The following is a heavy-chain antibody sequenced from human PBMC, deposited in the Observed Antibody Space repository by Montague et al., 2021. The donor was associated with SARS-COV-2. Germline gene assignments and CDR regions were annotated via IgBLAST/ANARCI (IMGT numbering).Heavy chain of an antibody. V-gene: IGHV4-34*01. CDR1: GGSLSGYY. Sequence: SETLSLTCAVYGGSLSGYYWSWIRQPPGEGLEWIAEISHSGSTSYNPSLKSRVTISVDTSKNQFSLKLSSATDADTAVYYCARVPYRLLFVPRYYGMDVWGQGTTVTVSS. CDR2: ISHSGST. D-gene: IGHD2-2*01. CDR3: ARVPYRLLFVPRYYGMDV. J-gene: IGHJ6*02.